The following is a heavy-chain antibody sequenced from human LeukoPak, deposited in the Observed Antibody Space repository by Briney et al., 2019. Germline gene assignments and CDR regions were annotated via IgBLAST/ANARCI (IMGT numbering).Heavy chain of an antibody. CDR2: IIPIFGTA. J-gene: IGHJ5*02. V-gene: IGHV1-69*01. CDR1: GGTFSSYA. CDR3: ARANMVFGVDIEQNWFDL. Sequence: ASVKVSCKASGGTFSSYAISWVRQAPGQGLEWMGGIIPIFGTANYAQKFQGRVTITADESTSTAYMELSSLRSEDTAVYYCARANMVFGVDIEQNWFDLWGQGTRVIVSS. D-gene: IGHD3-3*01.